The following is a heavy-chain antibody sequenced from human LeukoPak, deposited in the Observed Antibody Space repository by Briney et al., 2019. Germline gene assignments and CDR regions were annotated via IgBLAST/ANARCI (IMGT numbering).Heavy chain of an antibody. CDR1: GGSISSSSYY. J-gene: IGHJ5*02. CDR2: FYYSGST. D-gene: IGHD3-10*01. V-gene: IGHV4-39*07. CDR3: ARTSVYYYGSGSYLKRRYNWFDP. Sequence: SETLSLTCTVSGGSISSSSYYWGWIRQPPGKGLEWIGIFYYSGSTYYNPSLKSRVTISVDTSKNQFSLKLSSVTAADTAVYYCARTSVYYYGSGSYLKRRYNWFDPWGQGTLVSVSS.